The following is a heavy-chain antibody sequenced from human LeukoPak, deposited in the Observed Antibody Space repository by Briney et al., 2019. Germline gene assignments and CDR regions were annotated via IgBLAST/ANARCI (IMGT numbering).Heavy chain of an antibody. CDR1: GFTFSSYA. CDR3: AKRALGNTYYYDSSGYYRD. J-gene: IGHJ4*02. V-gene: IGHV3-23*01. D-gene: IGHD3-22*01. CDR2: ISGSGGST. Sequence: GASLRLSCAASGFTFSSYAMSWVRQAPGKGLEWVSAISGSGGSTYYADSVKGRFTISRDNSKNTLYLQTNSLRAEDTAVYYCAKRALGNTYYYDSSGYYRDWGQGTLVTVSS.